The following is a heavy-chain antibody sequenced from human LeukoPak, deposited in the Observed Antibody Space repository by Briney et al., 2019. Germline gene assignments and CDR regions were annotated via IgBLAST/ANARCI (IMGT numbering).Heavy chain of an antibody. J-gene: IGHJ4*02. CDR2: FDPEDGET. V-gene: IGHV1-24*01. Sequence: ASVKVSCKVSGYTLTELSMHWVRQAPGKGLEWMGGFDPEDGETIYAQKFQGRVTMTEDTSTDTAYMELSSLRSEDTAVYYCATYDFWSGHPNAGGQGTLVTVSS. CDR3: ATYDFWSGHPNA. D-gene: IGHD3-3*01. CDR1: GYTLTELS.